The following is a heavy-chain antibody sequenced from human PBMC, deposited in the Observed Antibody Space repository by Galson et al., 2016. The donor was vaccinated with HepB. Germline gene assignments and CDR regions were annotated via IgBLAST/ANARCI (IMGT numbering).Heavy chain of an antibody. J-gene: IGHJ4*02. D-gene: IGHD3-22*01. CDR3: ASSGYYSRFDY. V-gene: IGHV4-4*02. CDR1: GGSISSHNW. Sequence: SETLSLTCAVSGGSISSHNWWSWIRQPPGKGLEHIGNIYYSGTTYYSPSLKSRVTLSVDTSKNQFSLKLRSVTAADTAVYYCASSGYYSRFDYWGQGTLVTVSS. CDR2: IYYSGTT.